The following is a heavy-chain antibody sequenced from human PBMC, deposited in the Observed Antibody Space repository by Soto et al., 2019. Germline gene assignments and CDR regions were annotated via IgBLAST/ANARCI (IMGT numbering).Heavy chain of an antibody. CDR1: GFTFSSYA. Sequence: GGSLRLSCAASGFTFSSYAMSWVRQAPGKGLEWVSAISGSGGSTYYADSVKGRFTISRDNSKNTLYLQMNSLRAEDTAVYYCAKDSGLLSMIVVHDAFDIWGQGTRVTVSS. D-gene: IGHD3-22*01. V-gene: IGHV3-23*01. CDR2: ISGSGGST. CDR3: AKDSGLLSMIVVHDAFDI. J-gene: IGHJ3*02.